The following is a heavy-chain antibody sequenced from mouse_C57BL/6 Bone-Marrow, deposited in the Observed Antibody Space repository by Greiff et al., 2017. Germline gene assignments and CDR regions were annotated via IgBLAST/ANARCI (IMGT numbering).Heavy chain of an antibody. CDR3: ARDPKYYGSSYWYFDV. CDR1: GFTFSSYA. D-gene: IGHD1-1*01. V-gene: IGHV5-4*01. Sequence: DVHLVESGGGLVKPGGSLKLSCAASGFTFSSYAMSWVRQTPEKRLEWVATISDGGSYTYYPDNVKGRFTISRDNAKNNLYLQMSHLKSEDTAMYYCARDPKYYGSSYWYFDVWGTGTTVTVSS. CDR2: ISDGGSYT. J-gene: IGHJ1*03.